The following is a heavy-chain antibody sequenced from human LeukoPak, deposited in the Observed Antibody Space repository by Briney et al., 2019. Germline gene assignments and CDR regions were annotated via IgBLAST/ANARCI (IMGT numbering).Heavy chain of an antibody. CDR1: GGSISSYY. CDR2: IYYSGST. Sequence: SETLSLTCTVSGGSISSYYWSWIRQPPGKGLEWIGYIYYSGSTNYNPSLKSRVTISVDTSKDQFSLKLSSVTAADTAVYYCARDFPVAAAGYYYYYYMDVWGKGTTVTVSS. D-gene: IGHD6-13*01. J-gene: IGHJ6*03. CDR3: ARDFPVAAAGYYYYYYMDV. V-gene: IGHV4-59*01.